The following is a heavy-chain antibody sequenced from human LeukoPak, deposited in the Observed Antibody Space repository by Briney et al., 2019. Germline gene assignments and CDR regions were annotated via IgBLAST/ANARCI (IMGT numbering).Heavy chain of an antibody. CDR2: IYYSGST. J-gene: IGHJ5*02. Sequence: SETLSLTCTVSGGSISSYYWIWIRQPPGKGLEWIGYIYYSGSTNYNPSLKSRVTISVDTSKNQFSLKLSSVTAADTAVYYCARGQGYSYGYEWFDPWGQGTLVTVSS. V-gene: IGHV4-59*01. D-gene: IGHD5-18*01. CDR3: ARGQGYSYGYEWFDP. CDR1: GGSISSYY.